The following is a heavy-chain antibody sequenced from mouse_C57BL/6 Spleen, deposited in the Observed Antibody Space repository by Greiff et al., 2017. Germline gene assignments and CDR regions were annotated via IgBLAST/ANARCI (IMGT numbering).Heavy chain of an antibody. CDR3: AIIRGFDY. D-gene: IGHD3-3*01. Sequence: VQLQQPGAELVKPGASVKLSCKASGYTFTSYWMQWVKQRPGQGLEWIGEIDPSDSYTNYNQKFKGKATLTVDTSSSTAYMQLSSLTSEDSAVYYCAIIRGFDYWGQGTTLTVSS. V-gene: IGHV1-50*01. J-gene: IGHJ2*01. CDR2: IDPSDSYT. CDR1: GYTFTSYW.